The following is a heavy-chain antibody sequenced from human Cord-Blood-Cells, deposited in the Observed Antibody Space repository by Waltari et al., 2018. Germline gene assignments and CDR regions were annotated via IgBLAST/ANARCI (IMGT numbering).Heavy chain of an antibody. CDR2: IYYSGST. D-gene: IGHD1-26*01. J-gene: IGHJ4*02. CDR1: GGSVSSGSYY. V-gene: IGHV4-61*01. CDR3: AREYVGATFDY. Sequence: QVQLQESGPGLVKPSETLSLTCTVSGGSVSSGSYYWSWIRQPPGKGLEWIGYIYYSGSTNYNPSRKSRVTISVDTSKNQFSLKLSSVTAADTAVYYCAREYVGATFDYWGQGTLVTVSS.